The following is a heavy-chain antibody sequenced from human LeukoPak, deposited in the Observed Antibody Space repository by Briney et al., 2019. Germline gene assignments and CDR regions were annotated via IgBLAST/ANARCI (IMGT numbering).Heavy chain of an antibody. Sequence: SETLSLTCTVSGGSISSGGYYWSWIRQHPGKGPEWIGYIYYSGSTYYNPSLKSRVTISVDTSKNQFSLKLSSVTAADTAVYYCARNLGAQFDPWGQGTLVTVSS. V-gene: IGHV4-31*03. CDR3: ARNLGAQFDP. D-gene: IGHD4/OR15-4a*01. J-gene: IGHJ5*02. CDR2: IYYSGST. CDR1: GGSISSGGYY.